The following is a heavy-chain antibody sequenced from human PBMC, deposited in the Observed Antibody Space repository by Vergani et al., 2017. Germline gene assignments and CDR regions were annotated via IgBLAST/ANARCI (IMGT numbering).Heavy chain of an antibody. CDR1: GGSISSYY. D-gene: IGHD2-15*01. J-gene: IGHJ4*02. Sequence: QVQLQESGPGLVTPSETLSLTCTVSGGSISSYYWSWIRQPAGKGLEWIGRIYTSWSTNYNPSLKSRVTMSVDTSNNQFSLKLNSVTVADTAVYYCARSRPYCTSGSCLDIWGQGTLVTVSS. V-gene: IGHV4-4*07. CDR3: ARSRPYCTSGSCLDI. CDR2: IYTSWST.